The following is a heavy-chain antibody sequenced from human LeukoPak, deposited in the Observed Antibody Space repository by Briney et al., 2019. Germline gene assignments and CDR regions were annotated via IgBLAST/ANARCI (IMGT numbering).Heavy chain of an antibody. V-gene: IGHV3-23*01. D-gene: IGHD4-17*01. CDR2: ISGSGGST. CDR3: AKGRKRTTVTAFDY. CDR1: GFTFSSYA. Sequence: GGSLRLSCAASGFTFSSYAMSWVRQAPGKGLEWVSAISGSGGSTYYADSVKGQFTISRDNSKNTLYLQMNSLRAEDTAVYYCAKGRKRTTVTAFDYWGQGTLVTVSS. J-gene: IGHJ4*02.